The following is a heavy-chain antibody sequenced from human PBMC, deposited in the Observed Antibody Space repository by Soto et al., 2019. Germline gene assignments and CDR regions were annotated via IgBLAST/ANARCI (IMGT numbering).Heavy chain of an antibody. V-gene: IGHV3-74*01. Sequence: EVQLVESGGGLVQPGGSLRLSCAASGFTFSSYWMHWVRQAPGKGLVWVSRINSDGSSTSYADSVKGRFTISRDNAKNTLYLQMNSLRAEDTAVYYCARVYCSGGSCYHIDYLGQGTLVTVSS. D-gene: IGHD2-15*01. CDR3: ARVYCSGGSCYHIDY. CDR1: GFTFSSYW. CDR2: INSDGSST. J-gene: IGHJ4*02.